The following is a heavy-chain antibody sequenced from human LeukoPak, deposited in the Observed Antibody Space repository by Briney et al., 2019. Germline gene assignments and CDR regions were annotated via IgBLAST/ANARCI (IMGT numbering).Heavy chain of an antibody. D-gene: IGHD3-22*01. CDR1: GGTFSSYA. Sequence: PEASVKVSCKASGGTFSSYAISWVRQAPGQGLEWMGGIIPIFGTANYAQKFQGRVTITADESTSTAYMELSSLRSEDTAVYYCAREGDYYDSSGYYYFDYWGQGTLVTVSS. CDR3: AREGDYYDSSGYYYFDY. J-gene: IGHJ4*02. CDR2: IIPIFGTA. V-gene: IGHV1-69*13.